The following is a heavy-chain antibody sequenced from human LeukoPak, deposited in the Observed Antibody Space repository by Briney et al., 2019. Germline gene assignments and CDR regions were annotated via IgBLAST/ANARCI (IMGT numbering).Heavy chain of an antibody. CDR2: INSDGSST. J-gene: IGHJ4*02. V-gene: IGHV3-74*01. Sequence: GGSLRLSCAASGFTFSGYWMHWVRQAPGKGLVWVSRINSDGSSTSYADSVKGRFTISRDNAKNTLYLQMNSLRAEDTAVYYCARYYYDSSGYYSFDYWGQGTLVTVSS. CDR3: ARYYYDSSGYYSFDY. CDR1: GFTFSGYW. D-gene: IGHD3-22*01.